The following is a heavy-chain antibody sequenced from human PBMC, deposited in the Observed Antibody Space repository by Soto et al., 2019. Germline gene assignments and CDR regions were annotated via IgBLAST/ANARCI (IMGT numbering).Heavy chain of an antibody. J-gene: IGHJ5*02. V-gene: IGHV3-23*01. D-gene: IGHD3-10*01. CDR3: ARGVMLRVWSDP. CDR2: ISATGGST. Sequence: QPGGSLRLSCSASGFTFTNYVMTWVRQAPGKGLEWVSAISATGGSTYYGDSVKGRFTISRDNSRATLYLQMDSLRADDTAVYFCARGVMLRVWSDPWGQGTLVTVSS. CDR1: GFTFTNYV.